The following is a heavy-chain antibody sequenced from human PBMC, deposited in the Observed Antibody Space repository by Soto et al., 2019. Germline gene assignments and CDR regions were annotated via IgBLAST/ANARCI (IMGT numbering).Heavy chain of an antibody. Sequence: HPGGSMRLSCAASGFTFSSYGMHWVRQAPGKGLEWVAVIWYDGSNKYYADSVKGRFTISRDNSKNTLYLQMNSLRAEDTAVYYCAASIGYSYGYYGMDVWGQGTTVTVSS. CDR2: IWYDGSNK. V-gene: IGHV3-33*01. CDR1: GFTFSSYG. CDR3: AASIGYSYGYYGMDV. D-gene: IGHD5-18*01. J-gene: IGHJ6*02.